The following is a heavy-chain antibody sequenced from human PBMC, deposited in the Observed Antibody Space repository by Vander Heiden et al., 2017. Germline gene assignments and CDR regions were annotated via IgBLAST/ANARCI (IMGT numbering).Heavy chain of an antibody. V-gene: IGHV3-21*01. CDR1: GFTFSSYS. CDR3: ARHDATYYYGSGSYLH. Sequence: EVQLVESGGGLVKPGGSLRLSCAASGFTFSSYSMNWVRQAPGKGLEWVSSISSSSSYIYYADSVKGRFTISRDNAKNSLYLQMNSLRAEDTAVYYCARHDATYYYGSGSYLHWGQGTLVTVSS. J-gene: IGHJ4*02. D-gene: IGHD3-10*01. CDR2: ISSSSSYI.